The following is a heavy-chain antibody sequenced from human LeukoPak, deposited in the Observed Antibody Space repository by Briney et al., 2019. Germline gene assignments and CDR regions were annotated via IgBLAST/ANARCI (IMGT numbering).Heavy chain of an antibody. Sequence: SETLSLPCTVCGVSISSYYWRWIRQPPGKGLEWIGHIYYTWSTNYNPSLKRRVTISVDISKNQFSLKLHSVTAADTAVYYCARAPYCGPGYYYGMDVWGQGTTVPVSS. CDR1: GVSISSYY. J-gene: IGHJ6*02. CDR3: ARAPYCGPGYYYGMDV. D-gene: IGHD1-26*01. CDR2: IYYTWST. V-gene: IGHV4-59*01.